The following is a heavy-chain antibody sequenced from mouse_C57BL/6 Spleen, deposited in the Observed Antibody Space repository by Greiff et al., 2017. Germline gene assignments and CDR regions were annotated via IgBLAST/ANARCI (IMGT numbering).Heavy chain of an antibody. CDR3: ARGGYYYGSNAMDY. CDR2: IWSGGST. CDR1: GFSLTSYG. J-gene: IGHJ4*01. D-gene: IGHD1-1*01. Sequence: VMLVESGPGLVQPSQSLSITCTVSGFSLTSYGVHWVRQSPGKGLEWLGVIWSGGSTDYNAAFISRLSISKDNSKSQVFFKMNSLQADDTAIYYCARGGYYYGSNAMDYWGQGTSVTVSS. V-gene: IGHV2-2*01.